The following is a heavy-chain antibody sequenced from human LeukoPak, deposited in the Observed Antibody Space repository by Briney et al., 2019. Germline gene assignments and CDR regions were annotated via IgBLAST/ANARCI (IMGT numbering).Heavy chain of an antibody. J-gene: IGHJ4*02. CDR2: IYPSDSDT. CDR3: ARPLQGIVGATGFDY. CDR1: EYSFATYW. V-gene: IGHV5-51*01. D-gene: IGHD1-26*01. Sequence: GESLKIPCQGSEYSFATYWIAWLRQMPEKGLEWMGIIYPSDSDTRYSPSFQGQVTISADKSIKTAYLQWSSLKASDTAMYYCARPLQGIVGATGFDYWGQGTLVTVSS.